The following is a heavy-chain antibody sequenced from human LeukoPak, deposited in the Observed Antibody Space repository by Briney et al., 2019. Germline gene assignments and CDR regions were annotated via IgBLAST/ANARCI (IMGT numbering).Heavy chain of an antibody. J-gene: IGHJ6*03. CDR2: FDPEDGET. Sequence: ASVKVSCKVSGYTLTELSMHWVRQAPGKGLEWMGGFDPEDGETIYAQKFQGRVTMTGDTSTDTAYMELSSLRSEDTAVYYCATLTLGYCSSTSCYKNYYYYMDVWGKGTTVTVSS. CDR1: GYTLTELS. CDR3: ATLTLGYCSSTSCYKNYYYYMDV. D-gene: IGHD2-2*01. V-gene: IGHV1-24*01.